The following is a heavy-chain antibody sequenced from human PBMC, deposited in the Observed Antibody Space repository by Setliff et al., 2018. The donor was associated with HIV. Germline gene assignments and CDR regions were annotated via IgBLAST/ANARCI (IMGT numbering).Heavy chain of an antibody. D-gene: IGHD5-12*01. V-gene: IGHV4-4*07. Sequence: LSLTCTVSGDSINNYYWNWIRQPAGKGLEWIGRIHSSGSANYSPSLESRVTMSIDTSKSQFSLRLTSVTAADTAVYYCASGRGAKGGYDYFGSWGQGTLVTVSS. CDR1: GDSINNYY. J-gene: IGHJ4*02. CDR3: ASGRGAKGGYDYFGS. CDR2: IHSSGSA.